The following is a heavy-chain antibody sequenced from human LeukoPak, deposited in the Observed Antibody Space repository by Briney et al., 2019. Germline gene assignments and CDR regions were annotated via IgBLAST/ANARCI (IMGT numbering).Heavy chain of an antibody. D-gene: IGHD2-2*01. Sequence: SVKVSCKASGGTFSSYAISWVRQAPGQGLEWMGRIIPILGIANYAQKFQGRVTITADKSTSTAYMELSSLRSEGTAVYYCARQTGPYCSSTSCHSIYYYYGMDVWGQGTTVTVSS. CDR2: IIPILGIA. CDR3: ARQTGPYCSSTSCHSIYYYYGMDV. V-gene: IGHV1-69*04. CDR1: GGTFSSYA. J-gene: IGHJ6*02.